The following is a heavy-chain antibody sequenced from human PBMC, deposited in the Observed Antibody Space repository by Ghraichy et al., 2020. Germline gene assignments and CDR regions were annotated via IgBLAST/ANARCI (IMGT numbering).Heavy chain of an antibody. D-gene: IGHD3-10*01. CDR2: ISGSGGTT. CDR1: GFTFKNYA. J-gene: IGHJ4*02. V-gene: IGHV3-23*01. Sequence: GGSLRLSCAASGFTFKNYAMSWVRQAPGKGLEWVSYISGSGGTTYYADSVKGRFTISRDDSKNTLYLQMNSLRAEDTAVYYCAKDGDGSGSYIDYWGQGTLVTVSS. CDR3: AKDGDGSGSYIDY.